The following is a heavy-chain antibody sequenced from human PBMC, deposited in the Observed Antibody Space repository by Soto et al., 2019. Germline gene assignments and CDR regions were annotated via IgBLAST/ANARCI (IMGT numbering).Heavy chain of an antibody. D-gene: IGHD5-12*01. J-gene: IGHJ4*02. CDR2: IYWDDDK. CDR3: AHVSGGYEDFDY. Sequence: QITLKESGPTLVKPTQTLTLTCTFSGFSLSTSGVGVGWIRQPPGKALEWLALIYWDDDKRYSPSLKSRLTITKDTAKHLVVLTMTNMEPVDTATLYCAHVSGGYEDFDYWGQGTLGTVCS. V-gene: IGHV2-5*02. CDR1: GFSLSTSGVG.